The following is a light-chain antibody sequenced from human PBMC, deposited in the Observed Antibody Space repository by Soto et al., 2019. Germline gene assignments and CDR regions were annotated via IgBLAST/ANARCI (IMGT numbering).Light chain of an antibody. J-gene: IGLJ3*02. V-gene: IGLV2-14*01. Sequence: QSVLTQPASVSGSPGQSITISCTGTSSDVGTYNYVSWYQHYPGKAPKLMIYEVTNRPSGVSDRFSGSKSGNTASLTISGLQAEYEADYYCSSYTSSITWVFGGGTKLTVL. CDR1: SSDVGTYNY. CDR2: EVT. CDR3: SSYTSSITWV.